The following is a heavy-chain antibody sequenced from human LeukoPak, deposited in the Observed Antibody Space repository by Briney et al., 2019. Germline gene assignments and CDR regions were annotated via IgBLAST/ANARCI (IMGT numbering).Heavy chain of an antibody. J-gene: IGHJ6*03. D-gene: IGHD5-12*01. V-gene: IGHV1-18*01. CDR3: ARVRGIVATIRGQGYYYYMDV. CDR1: GYTFTSYG. Sequence: ASVKVSCKASGYTFTSYGISWVRQAPGQGLEWMGWISAYNGNTNYAQKLQGRVTMTTDTSTSTAYMELRSLRSDDTAVYYCARVRGIVATIRGQGYYYYMDVWGKGTTVTVSS. CDR2: ISAYNGNT.